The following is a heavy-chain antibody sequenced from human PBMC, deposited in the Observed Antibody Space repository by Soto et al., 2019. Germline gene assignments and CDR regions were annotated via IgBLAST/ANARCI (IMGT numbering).Heavy chain of an antibody. Sequence: QVQLVQSGAEVKKPGASVKVSCKASGYTFTSYDINWVRQATGQGLEWMGWMNPNSGNTGYAQKFQGRVTMTRTTSISTAYMALSSLRSEDTAVYYCSSVRLRYCSGGSCYSWFDPWGQGTLVTVSA. D-gene: IGHD2-15*01. CDR2: MNPNSGNT. CDR3: SSVRLRYCSGGSCYSWFDP. CDR1: GYTFTSYD. J-gene: IGHJ5*02. V-gene: IGHV1-8*01.